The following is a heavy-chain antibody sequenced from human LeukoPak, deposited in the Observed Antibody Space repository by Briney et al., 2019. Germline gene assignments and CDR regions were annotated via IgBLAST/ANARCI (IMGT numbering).Heavy chain of an antibody. Sequence: GGSLRLPCSPSGFTFSSYAVHWVRQAPGKGLEYLSAISSNGGSTYYADSVKGSFTISRDNSKNTLYHQMSSLRTEDTAIYYCVKYRRDYYGSGSTDYWGQGTLVTVSS. CDR1: GFTFSSYA. V-gene: IGHV3-64D*06. CDR3: VKYRRDYYGSGSTDY. J-gene: IGHJ4*02. D-gene: IGHD3-10*01. CDR2: ISSNGGST.